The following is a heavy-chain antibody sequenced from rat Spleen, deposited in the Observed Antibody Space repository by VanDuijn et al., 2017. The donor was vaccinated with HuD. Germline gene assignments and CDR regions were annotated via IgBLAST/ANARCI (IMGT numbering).Heavy chain of an antibody. Sequence: QVQLKESGPGLVQPSETLSLTCTVSGFSLTSYNVHWVRQPPGNGLEWMGVMWSGGSTDYNSALKSRLSISRDTSKNQVFLKMNSLQSEDTTTYYCARDGGRGFDYWGQGVMVTVSS. CDR3: ARDGGRGFDY. CDR2: MWSGGST. J-gene: IGHJ2*01. D-gene: IGHD1-11*01. V-gene: IGHV2-45*01. CDR1: GFSLTSYN.